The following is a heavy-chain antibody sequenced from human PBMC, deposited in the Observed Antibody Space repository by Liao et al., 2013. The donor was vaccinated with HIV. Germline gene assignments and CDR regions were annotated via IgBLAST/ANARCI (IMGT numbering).Heavy chain of an antibody. V-gene: IGHV4-34*01. J-gene: IGHJ4*02. CDR1: GGSFSGYY. CDR3: ARGVIALSHIDY. Sequence: QVQLQQWGAGLLKPSETLSLTCAVYGGSFSGYYWSWIRQSPGKGLEWIGEIDHSGSTNYNPSLKSRVIISVDTSKNQFSLKLSSVTAADTAVYYCARGVIALSHIDYWGQGTLVTVSS. CDR2: IDHSGST. D-gene: IGHD2-21*01.